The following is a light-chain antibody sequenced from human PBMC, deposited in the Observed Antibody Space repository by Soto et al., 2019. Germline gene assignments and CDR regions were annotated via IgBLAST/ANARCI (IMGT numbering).Light chain of an antibody. CDR3: CSYTSSTSSV. Sequence: QSALTQPASVSGSPGQSITISYTGASSDVGGYNFVSWYQQHPGKAPKLMIYDVSIRPSGVSNRFSGSKSGTTASLTISGLQAEDEADYYCCSYTSSTSSVFGTGTKVTVL. CDR1: SSDVGGYNF. J-gene: IGLJ1*01. V-gene: IGLV2-14*01. CDR2: DVS.